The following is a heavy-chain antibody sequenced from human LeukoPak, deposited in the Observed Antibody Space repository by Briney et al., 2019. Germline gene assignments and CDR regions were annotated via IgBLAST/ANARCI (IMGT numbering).Heavy chain of an antibody. CDR3: ARESSGYSYGVLSYYFDY. J-gene: IGHJ4*02. Sequence: GASVTVSCKASGGTFSSYAISWVRQAPGQGLEWMGGIIPIFGTANYAQKFQGRVTITADESTSTAYMELSSLRSEDTAVYYCARESSGYSYGVLSYYFDYWGQGTLVTVSS. V-gene: IGHV1-69*13. CDR2: IIPIFGTA. D-gene: IGHD5-18*01. CDR1: GGTFSSYA.